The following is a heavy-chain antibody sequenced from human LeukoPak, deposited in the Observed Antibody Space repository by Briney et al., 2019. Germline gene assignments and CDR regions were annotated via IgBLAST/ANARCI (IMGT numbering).Heavy chain of an antibody. CDR2: IFRTGST. CDR3: ARRVGFYGSGSLNYFDP. Sequence: SETLSLTCAVYGGSFSGYYWGWIRQPPGKGLEWIGSIFRTGSTHYSASLKSRLSISVDTSKNHIVLKLTSVTAADTAVYFCARRVGFYGSGSLNYFDPWGQGILVSVS. J-gene: IGHJ5*01. D-gene: IGHD3-10*01. CDR1: GGSFSGYY. V-gene: IGHV4-34*12.